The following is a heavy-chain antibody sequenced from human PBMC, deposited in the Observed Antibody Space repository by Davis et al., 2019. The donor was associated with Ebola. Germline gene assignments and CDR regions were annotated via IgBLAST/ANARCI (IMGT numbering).Heavy chain of an antibody. CDR2: ISSSSSYI. J-gene: IGHJ6*02. Sequence: GESLKISCAASGFTFSSYSMNWVRQAPGKGLEWVSSISSSSSYIYYADSVKGRFTISRDNAKNSLYLQMNNLRAEDTAVYYCAREGERYCSGGSCYYRPYYYGMDVWGQGTTVTVSS. V-gene: IGHV3-21*01. CDR1: GFTFSSYS. D-gene: IGHD2-15*01. CDR3: AREGERYCSGGSCYYRPYYYGMDV.